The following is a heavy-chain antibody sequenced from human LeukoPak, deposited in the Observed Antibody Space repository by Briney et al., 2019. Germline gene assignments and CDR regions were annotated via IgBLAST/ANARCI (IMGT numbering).Heavy chain of an antibody. CDR1: GFTFSSYS. D-gene: IGHD2-15*01. V-gene: IGHV3-21*01. CDR3: AREALWVVAANAIDY. Sequence: GGSLRLSCAASGFTFSSYSMNWVRQAPGKGLEWVSSISSSSSYIYYADSVKGRFTISRDNAKNSLYLQMNSLRAEDTAVYYCAREALWVVAANAIDYWGQGTLVTVSS. J-gene: IGHJ4*02. CDR2: ISSSSSYI.